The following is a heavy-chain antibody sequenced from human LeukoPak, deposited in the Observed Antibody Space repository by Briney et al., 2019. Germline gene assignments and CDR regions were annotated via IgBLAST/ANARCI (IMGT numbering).Heavy chain of an antibody. CDR2: ISSSSSYI. Sequence: PGGSLRLSCAASGFTFSSYEMNWVRQAPGQGLEWVSSISSSSSYIYYADSVKGRFTISRDNAKNSLYLQMNSLRAEDTAVYYCARDFRMATTTKPPANFDYWGQGTLVTVSS. CDR1: GFTFSSYE. CDR3: ARDFRMATTTKPPANFDY. D-gene: IGHD5-24*01. V-gene: IGHV3-21*01. J-gene: IGHJ4*02.